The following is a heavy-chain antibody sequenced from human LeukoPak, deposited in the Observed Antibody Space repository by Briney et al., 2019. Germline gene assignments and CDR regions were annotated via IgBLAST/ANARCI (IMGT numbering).Heavy chain of an antibody. V-gene: IGHV3-23*01. D-gene: IGHD1-26*01. J-gene: IGHJ4*02. CDR1: GFTFSSYG. CDR3: AKERQEGATPFDY. Sequence: PGGTLRLSCAASGFTFSSYGMSWVRQTPGRGLEWVSAISGSGTSTYYTDSVKGRFTISSDNSRNTLYLQMNSLRGEDTALYYCAKERQEGATPFDYWGQGSLVTVSS. CDR2: ISGSGTST.